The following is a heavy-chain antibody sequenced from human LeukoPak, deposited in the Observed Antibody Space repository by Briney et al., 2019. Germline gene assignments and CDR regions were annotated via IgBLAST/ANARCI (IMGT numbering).Heavy chain of an antibody. J-gene: IGHJ5*02. V-gene: IGHV1-18*01. Sequence: ASVKVSCEASGYTFTSYGISWVRQAPGQGLEWMGWISAYNGNTNYAQKLQGRVTMTTDTSTSTAYMELRSLRSDDTAVYYCARVAYSSGWYGSFRFDPWGQGTLVTVSS. CDR2: ISAYNGNT. CDR1: GYTFTSYG. CDR3: ARVAYSSGWYGSFRFDP. D-gene: IGHD6-19*01.